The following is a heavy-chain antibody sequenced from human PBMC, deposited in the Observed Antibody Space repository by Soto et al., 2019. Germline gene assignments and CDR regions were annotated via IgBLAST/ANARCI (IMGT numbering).Heavy chain of an antibody. J-gene: IGHJ5*02. Sequence: QVQLVQSGAEVKKPGASVKVSCKASGYTFTSYAMHWVRQAPGQRLEWMGWINAGNGNTKYSQKFQGRVTITRDTSASTAYMELSSLRSEDTAVYYCARNPRQRLLWFGELAWFDPWGQGTLVTVSS. V-gene: IGHV1-3*01. CDR3: ARNPRQRLLWFGELAWFDP. D-gene: IGHD3-10*01. CDR2: INAGNGNT. CDR1: GYTFTSYA.